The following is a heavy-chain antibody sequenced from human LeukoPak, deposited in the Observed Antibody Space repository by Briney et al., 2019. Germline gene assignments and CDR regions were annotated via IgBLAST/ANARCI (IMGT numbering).Heavy chain of an antibody. V-gene: IGHV1-69-2*01. CDR1: GYTFTDYY. Sequence: ASVKISCKVSGYTFTDYYMHWVQQAPGKVLEWMGLVDPEDGETIYAEKFQGRVTITADTSTDTAYMELSSLRSEDTAVYYCATLTIVVVPAAIIDYWGQGTLVTVSS. D-gene: IGHD2-2*01. CDR3: ATLTIVVVPAAIIDY. CDR2: VDPEDGET. J-gene: IGHJ4*02.